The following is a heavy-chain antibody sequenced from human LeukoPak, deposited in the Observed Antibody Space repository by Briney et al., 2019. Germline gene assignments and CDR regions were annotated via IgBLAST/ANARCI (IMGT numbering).Heavy chain of an antibody. CDR2: IYHSGST. Sequence: SETLSLTCTVSGDSITSYYWNWIRQPPGKGLEWIGHIYHSGSTNYNPSLKSRVTTSVDTSKNQISLKLSSVTAAGTAVYYCARPASAYYVNEGFDIWGQGTMVTVSS. CDR3: ARPASAYYVNEGFDI. CDR1: GDSITSYY. D-gene: IGHD3-3*01. V-gene: IGHV4-59*01. J-gene: IGHJ3*02.